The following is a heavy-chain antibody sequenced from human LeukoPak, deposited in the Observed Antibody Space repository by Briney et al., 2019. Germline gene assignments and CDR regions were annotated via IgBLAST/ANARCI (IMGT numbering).Heavy chain of an antibody. CDR1: GFTFSSYG. Sequence: GGSLRLSCAASGFTFSSYGMYWVRQAPGKGLEWVAVIWYDGSNKYYADSVKGRFTISRDLSKNTLYLQMNSLRVEDTAVYYCAREGRVYCGGDCYADYRGQGTLVTVSS. J-gene: IGHJ4*02. CDR2: IWYDGSNK. CDR3: AREGRVYCGGDCYADY. D-gene: IGHD2-21*02. V-gene: IGHV3-33*07.